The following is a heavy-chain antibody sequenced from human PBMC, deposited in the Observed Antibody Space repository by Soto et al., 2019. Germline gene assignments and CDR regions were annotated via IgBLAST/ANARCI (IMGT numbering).Heavy chain of an antibody. CDR3: ARARLWGHMDV. J-gene: IGHJ6*04. V-gene: IGHV3-48*01. CDR2: ITASSRTV. CDR1: GFTFSGHS. Sequence: PGGSLRLSCLASGFTFSGHSMVWVRQAPGKGLEWLSYITASSRTVSYTESVKGRFSISRDNAKNSLFLRVDSLRAEDTAVYYYARARLWGHMDVWGKGTTVXVSS. D-gene: IGHD3-16*01.